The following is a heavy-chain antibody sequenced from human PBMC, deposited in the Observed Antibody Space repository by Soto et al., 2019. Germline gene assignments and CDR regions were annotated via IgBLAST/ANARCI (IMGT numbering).Heavy chain of an antibody. CDR2: INAGNGNT. CDR1: GYTFTGYA. D-gene: IGHD5-12*01. CDR3: ARAQNLEMATP. J-gene: IGHJ4*02. V-gene: IGHV1-3*01. Sequence: QVQLVQSGAEVKKPGASVKVSCKASGYTFTGYAILWVRQAPGQRLEWMGWINAGNGNTKYSQKFQGRVTITRDTSASTAYMALSSLRSEDTAVYYCARAQNLEMATPWGQGTLVTVSS.